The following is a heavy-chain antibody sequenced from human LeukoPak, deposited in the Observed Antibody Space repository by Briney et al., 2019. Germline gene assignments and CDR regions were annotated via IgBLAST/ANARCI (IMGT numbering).Heavy chain of an antibody. J-gene: IGHJ6*04. CDR1: GGTCSSYV. D-gene: IGHD3-10*01. V-gene: IGHV1-69*06. CDR3: ARDQRGSMVRGVIGYYYGMDV. Sequence: ASVKVSCKASGGTCSSYVISWVRQAPGQGLEWMGGIIPIFSTANYAQKFQGRVTITADKSTSTAYMELSSLRSEDTAVYYCARDQRGSMVRGVIGYYYGMDVWGKGTTVTVSS. CDR2: IIPIFSTA.